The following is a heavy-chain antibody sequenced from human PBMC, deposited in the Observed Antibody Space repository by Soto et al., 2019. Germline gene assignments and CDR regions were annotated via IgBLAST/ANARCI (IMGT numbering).Heavy chain of an antibody. Sequence: ASVKVSCKASGYTFTSYGISWVRQAPGQGLEWMGWISAYNGNTNYAQKLQGRVTMTTDTSTSTVYMELSRLRSEDTAAFYFDGAHYTSSSLDYCGQRSLVTVSA. CDR3: DGAHYTSSSLDY. CDR1: GYTFTSYG. CDR2: ISAYNGNT. V-gene: IGHV1-18*01. D-gene: IGHD6-6*01. J-gene: IGHJ4*02.